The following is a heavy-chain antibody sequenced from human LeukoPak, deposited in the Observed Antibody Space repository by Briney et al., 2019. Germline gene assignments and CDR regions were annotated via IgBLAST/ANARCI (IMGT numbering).Heavy chain of an antibody. V-gene: IGHV4-59*01. CDR1: GGSISSYY. CDR2: IYYSGST. D-gene: IGHD6-6*01. CDR3: ARGRIAARPYYYYYMDV. J-gene: IGHJ6*03. Sequence: PSETLSLTCTVSGGSISSYYWSWIRQPPGKGLEWIGYIYYSGSTNYNPSLKSRVTMSVDTSKNQFSLKLSSVTAADTAVYYCARGRIAARPYYYYYMDVWGKGATVTVSS.